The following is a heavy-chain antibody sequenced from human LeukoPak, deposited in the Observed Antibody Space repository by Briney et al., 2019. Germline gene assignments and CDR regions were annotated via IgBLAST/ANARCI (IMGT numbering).Heavy chain of an antibody. J-gene: IGHJ4*02. CDR2: IIPIFGTA. CDR1: GGTFSNYA. Sequence: GASVNVSCKSSGGTFSNYAIHWVRQAPGQGLEWMGGIIPIFGTANYAQKFQGRVTITADKSTSTAYMEMSSLRSEDADVYYCASHCSSTSCVDYWGQGTLVTVSS. CDR3: ASHCSSTSCVDY. V-gene: IGHV1-69*06. D-gene: IGHD2-2*01.